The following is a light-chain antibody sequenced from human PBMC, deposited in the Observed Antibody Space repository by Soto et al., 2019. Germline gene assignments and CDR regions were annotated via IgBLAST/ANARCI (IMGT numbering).Light chain of an antibody. J-gene: IGLJ2*01. Sequence: NFMLTQPHSVSESPGKTVTISYTRSSGSIASNYVQWYQQRPGSAPTTVIYEDNQRPSGVPDRFSGSFDSSSNSASLTISGLNTEDEADYYCQSYDSSSLVFGGGTKLTVL. CDR2: EDN. CDR1: SGSIASNY. V-gene: IGLV6-57*04. CDR3: QSYDSSSLV.